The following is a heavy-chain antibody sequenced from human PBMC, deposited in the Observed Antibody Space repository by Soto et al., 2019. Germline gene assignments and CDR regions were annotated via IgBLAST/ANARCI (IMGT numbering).Heavy chain of an antibody. Sequence: SETLSLTCAVYGGSFSGYYWSWIRQPPGKGLEWIGEINHSGSTNYNPSLKSRVTISVDTSKNQFSLKLGSVTAADTAVYYCAKGIVVVPAAMSWFDPWGQGTLVTVSS. D-gene: IGHD2-2*01. V-gene: IGHV4-34*01. J-gene: IGHJ5*02. CDR1: GGSFSGYY. CDR3: AKGIVVVPAAMSWFDP. CDR2: INHSGST.